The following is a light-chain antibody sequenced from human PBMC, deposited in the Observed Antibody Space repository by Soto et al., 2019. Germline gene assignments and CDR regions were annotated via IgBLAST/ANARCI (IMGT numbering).Light chain of an antibody. V-gene: IGKV3-15*01. CDR1: QSVSSN. CDR3: QQCNSDSPGA. CDR2: GAS. J-gene: IGKJ1*01. Sequence: ELVMTHSPATLSVSPVERATLSCRASQSVSSNLTWYQQKPGQAPRLLIYGASTRATGIPARFSGSGSGTEFTLTISSLQPDDFATYYCQQCNSDSPGAFGQGTKVDIK.